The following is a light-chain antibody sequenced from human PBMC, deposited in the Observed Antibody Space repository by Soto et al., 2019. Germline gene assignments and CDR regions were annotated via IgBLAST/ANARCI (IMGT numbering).Light chain of an antibody. CDR3: SSFASTHTYV. CDR2: EVN. J-gene: IGLJ1*01. V-gene: IGLV2-14*01. Sequence: QSVLTQPASVSGSPGQSITISCTGTSSDVAFYNHVSWYQQHPGKAPKLPIYEVNNRPSGVSHRFSGSKSGNTASLTISGLQAEDEADYYCSSFASTHTYVFGTGTKVTVL. CDR1: SSDVAFYNH.